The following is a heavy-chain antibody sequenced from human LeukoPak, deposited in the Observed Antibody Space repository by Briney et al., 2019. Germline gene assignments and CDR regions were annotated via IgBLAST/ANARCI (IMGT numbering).Heavy chain of an antibody. CDR2: ISSSGSTI. CDR3: ARVYGSAWVSAY. J-gene: IGHJ4*02. CDR1: GFTFSSYE. Sequence: PGGSLRLSCAVSGFTFSSYEMNWVRQAPGKGLEWVSYISSSGSTIYYADSVKGRFTISRDNAKNSLYLQMNSLRAEDTAVYYCARVYGSAWVSAYWGQGTLVTVSS. V-gene: IGHV3-48*03. D-gene: IGHD6-19*01.